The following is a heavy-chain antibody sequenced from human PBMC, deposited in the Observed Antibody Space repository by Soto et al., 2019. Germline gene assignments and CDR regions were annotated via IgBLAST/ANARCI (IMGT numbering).Heavy chain of an antibody. CDR3: AKERGYGVVAALNWFDP. CDR1: GFTFSSYA. V-gene: IGHV3-23*01. Sequence: VGSLRLSCAASGFTFSSYAMSWVRQAPGKGLEWVSAISGSGGSTYYADSVKGRFTISRDNSKNTLYLQMNSLRAEDTAVYYCAKERGYGVVAALNWFDPWGQGTLVTVSS. CDR2: ISGSGGST. J-gene: IGHJ5*02. D-gene: IGHD2-15*01.